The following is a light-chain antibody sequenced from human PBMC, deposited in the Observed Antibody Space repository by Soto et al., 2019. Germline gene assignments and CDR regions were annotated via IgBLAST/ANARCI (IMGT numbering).Light chain of an antibody. CDR2: EVN. CDR1: TNDVGGYNY. CDR3: SSYAGSKNFIL. Sequence: QSALTQPPSASGSPGQSVTISCTGTTNDVGGYNYVSWYQLHPGKVPKLIISEVNKRPSGVPDRFSGSKSGSTASLTVSGLQAEDEADYFCSSYAGSKNFILFGGGTKLTVL. V-gene: IGLV2-8*01. J-gene: IGLJ2*01.